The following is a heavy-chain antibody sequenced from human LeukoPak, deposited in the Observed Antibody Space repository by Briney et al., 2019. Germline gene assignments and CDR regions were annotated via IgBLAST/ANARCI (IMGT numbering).Heavy chain of an antibody. Sequence: SETLSLTCTVSGGSISSSSYYWGWIRQPPGKGLEWIGSIYYSGSTYYNPSLKSRVTISVDTSKNQFSLKLSSVTAADTAVYYCARDHHYGSIDPWGQGTLVTVSS. CDR2: IYYSGST. CDR1: GGSISSSSYY. V-gene: IGHV4-39*07. CDR3: ARDHHYGSIDP. D-gene: IGHD3-10*01. J-gene: IGHJ5*02.